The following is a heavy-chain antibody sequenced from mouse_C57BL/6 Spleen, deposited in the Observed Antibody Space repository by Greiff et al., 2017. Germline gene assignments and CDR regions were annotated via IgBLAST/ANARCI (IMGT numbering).Heavy chain of an antibody. Sequence: VKLMESGPELVKPGASVKISCKASGYAFSSSWMNWVKQRPGKGLEWIGRIYPGDGDTNYNGKFKGKATLTADKSSSTAYMQLSSLTSEDSAVYFCALDLLPFDYWGQGTTLTVSS. CDR3: ALDLLPFDY. CDR2: IYPGDGDT. D-gene: IGHD2-1*01. CDR1: GYAFSSSW. V-gene: IGHV1-82*01. J-gene: IGHJ2*01.